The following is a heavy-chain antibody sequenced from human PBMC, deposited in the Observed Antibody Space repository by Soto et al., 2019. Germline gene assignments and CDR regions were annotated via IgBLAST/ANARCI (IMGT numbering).Heavy chain of an antibody. CDR2: IYYSGST. V-gene: IGHV4-39*01. CDR1: GGSISSSAYY. J-gene: IGHJ6*02. CDR3: ARVDTAMVTGHYYYYGMDV. Sequence: SETLSLTCTVSGGSISSSAYYWGWVRQPAGKGMEWIGIIYYSGSTYYSPSLKSRVTISVDTSKNQFSLNLSSVTAADTAVYYCARVDTAMVTGHYYYYGMDVWGQGTTVTVSS. D-gene: IGHD5-18*01.